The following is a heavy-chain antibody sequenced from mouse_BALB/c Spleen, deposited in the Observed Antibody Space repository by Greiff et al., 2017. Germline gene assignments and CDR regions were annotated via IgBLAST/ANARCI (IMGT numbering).Heavy chain of an antibody. D-gene: IGHD2-14*01. J-gene: IGHJ3*01. Sequence: DVHLVESGGGLVKPGGSLKLSCAASGFTFSDYYMYWVRQTPEKRLEWVATISDGGSYTYYPDSVKGRFTISRDNAKNNLYLQMSSLKSEDTAMYYCARDWRYDGTFAYWGQGTLVTVSA. CDR1: GFTFSDYY. CDR3: ARDWRYDGTFAY. V-gene: IGHV5-4*02. CDR2: ISDGGSYT.